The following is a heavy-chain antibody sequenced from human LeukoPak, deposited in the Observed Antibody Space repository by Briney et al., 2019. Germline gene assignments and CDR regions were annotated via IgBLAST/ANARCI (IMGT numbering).Heavy chain of an antibody. CDR3: ARGGGYSSSWYFDY. CDR1: GGSFSGYY. J-gene: IGHJ4*02. Sequence: SETLSLTCAVYGGSFSGYYWSWIRQPAGKGLEWIGRIYTSGSTNYNPSLKSRVTMSVDTSKNQFSLKLSSVTAADTAVYYCARGGGYSSSWYFDYWGQGTLVTVSS. CDR2: IYTSGST. D-gene: IGHD6-13*01. V-gene: IGHV4-59*10.